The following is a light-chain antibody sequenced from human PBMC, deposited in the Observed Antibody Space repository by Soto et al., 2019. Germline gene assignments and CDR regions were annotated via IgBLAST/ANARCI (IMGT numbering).Light chain of an antibody. CDR2: DAS. J-gene: IGKJ1*01. Sequence: ENVLTQSPGTLSLSPGERATLSCRASQSVSSSYLAWYQQKPGQPPSLLIFDASNRATGIPDRFSGSRSSTGFTLTISSLEPEDFAVYYCQQYGSSPPSWTFGQGTKVEIK. CDR3: QQYGSSPPSWT. V-gene: IGKV3-20*01. CDR1: QSVSSSY.